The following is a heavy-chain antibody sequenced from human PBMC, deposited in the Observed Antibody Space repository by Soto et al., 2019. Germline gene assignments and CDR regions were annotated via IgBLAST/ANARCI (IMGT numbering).Heavy chain of an antibody. J-gene: IGHJ5*02. CDR3: AKDGEGLYYYDSSGPKSWFDA. D-gene: IGHD3-22*01. V-gene: IGHV3-30*18. Sequence: GGSLGLSXAASGFTVRRYGMHWVRQAPGKGLEWVAIISYDGSNKYYADSVKGRFTISRDDSKNTLYLQMNSLRAEDTAVYYCAKDGEGLYYYDSSGPKSWFDAWGQGTLVTVSS. CDR1: GFTVRRYG. CDR2: ISYDGSNK.